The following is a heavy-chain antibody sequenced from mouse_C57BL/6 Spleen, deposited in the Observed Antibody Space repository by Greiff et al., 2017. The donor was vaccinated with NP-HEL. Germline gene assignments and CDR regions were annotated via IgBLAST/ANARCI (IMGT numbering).Heavy chain of an antibody. CDR1: GFTFSSYA. D-gene: IGHD2-2*01. J-gene: IGHJ3*01. CDR3: ARVPYGYDGGAFAY. V-gene: IGHV5-4*03. Sequence: EVKLVESGGGLVKPGGSLKLSCAASGFTFSSYAMSWVRQTPEKRLEWVATISDGGSYTYYPDNVKGRFTISRDNAKNNLYLQMSHLKSEDTAMYYCARVPYGYDGGAFAYWGQGTLVTVSA. CDR2: ISDGGSYT.